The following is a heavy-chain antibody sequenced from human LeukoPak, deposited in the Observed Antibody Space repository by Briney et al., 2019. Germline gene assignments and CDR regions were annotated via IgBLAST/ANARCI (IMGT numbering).Heavy chain of an antibody. Sequence: GGSLRLSCAASGFTVSSNYMGWVRQAPGKGLEWVSVIYSGGSTYYADSVKGRFTISRHNSKNTLYLQMNSLRAEDTAVYYCARGGTGTTGHVYYYYGMDVWGQGTTVTVSS. D-gene: IGHD1-1*01. J-gene: IGHJ6*02. V-gene: IGHV3-53*04. CDR3: ARGGTGTTGHVYYYYGMDV. CDR1: GFTVSSNY. CDR2: IYSGGST.